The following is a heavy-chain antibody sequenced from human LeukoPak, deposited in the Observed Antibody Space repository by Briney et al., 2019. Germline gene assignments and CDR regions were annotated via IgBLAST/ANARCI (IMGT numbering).Heavy chain of an antibody. CDR2: IYHSGST. D-gene: IGHD6-13*01. J-gene: IGHJ5*02. V-gene: IGHV4-59*01. Sequence: SETLSLTCTVSGDSISNYYWSWIRQPPGKGLERIGYIYHSGSTKYNPSLKSRVTISIDTSKHQFSLKLSSVTAADTAMYYCARGGDTSSWYAWFDPWGQGTLVTVSS. CDR1: GDSISNYY. CDR3: ARGGDTSSWYAWFDP.